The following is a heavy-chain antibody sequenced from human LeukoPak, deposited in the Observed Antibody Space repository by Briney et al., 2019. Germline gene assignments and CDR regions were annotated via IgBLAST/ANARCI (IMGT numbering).Heavy chain of an antibody. D-gene: IGHD3-10*01. V-gene: IGHV3-23*01. CDR1: GFTFSSYA. CDR2: INAGGDNT. CDR3: ARVGSWFGELSLFDF. J-gene: IGHJ4*02. Sequence: PGGSLRLSCAASGFTFSSYAMSWVRQAPGKGLEWVSSINAGGDNTYYADSVKGRFTISRDNSKNTLSLQMDSLRADDTAVYYCARVGSWFGELSLFDFWGQGTLVTVSS.